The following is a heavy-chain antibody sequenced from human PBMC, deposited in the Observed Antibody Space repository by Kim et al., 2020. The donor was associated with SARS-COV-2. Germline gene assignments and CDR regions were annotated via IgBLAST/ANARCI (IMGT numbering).Heavy chain of an antibody. CDR3: ARDPYGDYPIYY. CDR2: IYYSGST. V-gene: IGHV4-39*07. CDR1: GGSISSSSYY. Sequence: SETLSLTCTVSGGSISSSSYYWGWIRQPPGKGLEWIGSIYYSGSTYYNPSLKSRVTISVDTSKNQFSLKLSSVTAADTAVYYCARDPYGDYPIYYWGQGTLVTVSS. J-gene: IGHJ4*02. D-gene: IGHD4-17*01.